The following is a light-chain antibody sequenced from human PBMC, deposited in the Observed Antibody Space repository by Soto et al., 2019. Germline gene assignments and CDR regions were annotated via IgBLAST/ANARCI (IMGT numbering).Light chain of an antibody. CDR1: QSVSSSY. CDR2: GAS. V-gene: IGKV3-20*01. Sequence: ETVLTQSPGTLSLSPGERATLSCRASQSVSSSYLAWYQQKPGQPPRLLIYGASSRAPGIPDRFRGSGSGTDFTLTISRLEPEDFAVYYCHQYGSSPWTFGPGTKVDIK. CDR3: HQYGSSPWT. J-gene: IGKJ1*01.